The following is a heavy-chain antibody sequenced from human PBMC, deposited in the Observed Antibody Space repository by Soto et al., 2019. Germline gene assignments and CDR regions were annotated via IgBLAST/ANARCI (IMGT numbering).Heavy chain of an antibody. CDR2: AYWDDDN. V-gene: IGHV2-5*02. D-gene: IGHD1-20*01. J-gene: IGHJ4*02. CDR1: GFSLTSRPVG. CDR3: GHRLGGYTCNDGCFDY. Sequence: SGPTLVNPTQTLTLTCSFSGFSLTSRPVGXGWIRQPPGKALEWLGFAYWDDDNRYSPSLRSRLTVTKDTSKNLVVLTVTNMDPVDTATYYCGHRLGGYTCNDGCFDYWGQGALVTVSS.